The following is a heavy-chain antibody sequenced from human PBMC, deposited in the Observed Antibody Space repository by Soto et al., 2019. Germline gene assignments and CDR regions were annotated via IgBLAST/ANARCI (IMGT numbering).Heavy chain of an antibody. V-gene: IGHV4-30-4*01. CDR2: IYKSTTT. CDR3: ARGRYCLTGRCFPNWFDS. D-gene: IGHD2-15*01. Sequence: TLSLTCSVSGDSVSTVDYFWAWIRQPPGQALEYIGYIYKSTTTYYNPSFESRVAISLDTSKSQFSLTVTSVTAADTAVYFCARGRYCLTGRCFPNWFDSWGQGTLVTVSS. CDR1: GDSVSTVDYF. J-gene: IGHJ5*01.